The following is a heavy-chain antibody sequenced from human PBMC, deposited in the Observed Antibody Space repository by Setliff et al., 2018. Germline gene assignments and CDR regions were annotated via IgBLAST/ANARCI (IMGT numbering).Heavy chain of an antibody. CDR3: ARVFGSSSSPYNYYYYMDV. CDR1: GGTFSSYG. V-gene: IGHV1-69*05. D-gene: IGHD6-6*01. J-gene: IGHJ6*03. CDR2: INPIFGTA. Sequence: AASVKVSCKASGGTFSSYGVSWVRQAPEQGLEWMGGINPIFGTANYAQKFQGRLTVTTDESTNTAYMELSSLSSEDTAVYYCARVFGSSSSPYNYYYYMDVWGKGTTVTVSS.